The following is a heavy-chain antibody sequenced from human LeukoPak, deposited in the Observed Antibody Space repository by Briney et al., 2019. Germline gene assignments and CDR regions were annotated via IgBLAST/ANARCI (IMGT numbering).Heavy chain of an antibody. J-gene: IGHJ4*02. CDR1: GFTFNSCA. D-gene: IGHD2/OR15-2a*01. CDR3: AKRDYYSFDY. CDR2: ISDSGTST. Sequence: GGSLRLSCAASGFTFNSCAMSWVRQAPGKGLEWVSTISDSGTSTFYADSVKGRFTISRDNSKNTLYVQMDSLRAEDTAVYYCAKRDYYSFDYWGQGTLVTVSS. V-gene: IGHV3-23*01.